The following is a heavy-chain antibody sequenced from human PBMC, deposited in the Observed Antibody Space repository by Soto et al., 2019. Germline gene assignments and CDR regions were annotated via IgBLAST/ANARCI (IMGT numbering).Heavy chain of an antibody. V-gene: IGHV1-69*13. D-gene: IGHD3-22*01. Sequence: ASVKVSCKASGGTFSSYAISWVRQAPGQGLEWMGGIIPIFGTANYAQKFQGRVTITADESTSTAYMELSSLRSEDTAVYYCAEGGDEEYYDSSGYYTYYFDYWGQGTLVTVSS. CDR3: AEGGDEEYYDSSGYYTYYFDY. CDR1: GGTFSSYA. J-gene: IGHJ4*02. CDR2: IIPIFGTA.